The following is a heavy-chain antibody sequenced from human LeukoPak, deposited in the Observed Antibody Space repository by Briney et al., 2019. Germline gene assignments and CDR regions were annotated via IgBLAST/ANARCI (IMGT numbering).Heavy chain of an antibody. D-gene: IGHD2-2*01. CDR3: ARAPITSPFYFDS. CDR2: INWSGGST. V-gene: IGHV3-20*04. Sequence: RTGGSLRLSCTASGFAFDEHGMSWVRQVPGKGLEWVSGINWSGGSTGYADPLRGRFTISRDSAKNSLYLQMDSLRAEDTALYYCARAPITSPFYFDSWGQGTLVTVSS. J-gene: IGHJ4*02. CDR1: GFAFDEHG.